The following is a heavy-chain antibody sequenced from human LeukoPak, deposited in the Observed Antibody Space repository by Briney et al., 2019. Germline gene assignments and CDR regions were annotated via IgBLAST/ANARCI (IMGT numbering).Heavy chain of an antibody. CDR1: GFAFNNYG. J-gene: IGHJ6*02. CDR2: MSSDGSNK. CDR3: ASPLTSMDV. Sequence: PGGSLSLSCAASGFAFNNYGMHWVRQAPGKGREWVAHMSSDGSNKYYAHSVKGRFSISRDNSKNTLFLQMNSLRGEDTAVYYCASPLTSMDVWGQGTTVTVSS. V-gene: IGHV3-30*03.